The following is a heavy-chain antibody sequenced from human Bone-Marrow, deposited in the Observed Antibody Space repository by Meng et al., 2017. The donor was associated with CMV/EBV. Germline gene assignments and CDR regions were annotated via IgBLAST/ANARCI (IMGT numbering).Heavy chain of an antibody. J-gene: IGHJ4*02. D-gene: IGHD3-16*01. CDR2: IYYSRST. V-gene: IGHV4-61*01. CDR1: GGSASSGSYY. CDR3: AGDSPEGLFDY. Sequence: CTVSGGSASSGSYYWSWIRQPPGKGLEWIEYIYYSRSTNYNPSLKSRVTISVDTSKNQFSLELSSVTAADTAVYYCAGDSPEGLFDYWGQGALVTVSS.